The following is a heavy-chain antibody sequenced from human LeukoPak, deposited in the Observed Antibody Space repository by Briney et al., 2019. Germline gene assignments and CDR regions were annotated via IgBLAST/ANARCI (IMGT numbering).Heavy chain of an antibody. CDR3: ARDGYSSSWYSFDY. CDR1: GFTFSSYG. J-gene: IGHJ4*02. CDR2: ISSSSSTI. Sequence: GRSLRLSCAASGFTFSSYGMHWVRQAPGKGLEWVSYISSSSSTIYYADSVKGRFTISRDNAKNSLYLQMNSLRAEDTAVYYCARDGYSSSWYSFDYWGQGTLVTVSS. V-gene: IGHV3-48*01. D-gene: IGHD6-13*01.